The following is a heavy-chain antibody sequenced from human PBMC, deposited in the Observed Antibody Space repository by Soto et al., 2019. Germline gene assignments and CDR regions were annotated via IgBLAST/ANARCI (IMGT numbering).Heavy chain of an antibody. V-gene: IGHV3-49*03. CDR3: TRAGVVVVAATYDP. D-gene: IGHD2-15*01. Sequence: GGSLRLCYTASGFTFGDYAMSGFRQGPWKGLEWVGFIRSKGYGGTTEYAASVKGRFTISRDDSKSIAYLQMNSLKTEDTAVYYCTRAGVVVVAATYDPWGQGT. CDR2: IRSKGYGGTT. CDR1: GFTFGDYA. J-gene: IGHJ5*02.